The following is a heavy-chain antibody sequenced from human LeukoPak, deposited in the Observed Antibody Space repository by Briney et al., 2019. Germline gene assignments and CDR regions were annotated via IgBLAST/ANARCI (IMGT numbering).Heavy chain of an antibody. J-gene: IGHJ4*02. CDR2: MNPNTGNT. Sequence: GASVKVSCKASGYAFSNYDINWVRQATGQGLEWMGWMNPNTGNTGYAQKFQGRVTMTRNTSISTAYMELSGLRSEDTAVYYCARVSPLDYYDTSGYYYWGQGTLVTVSS. CDR1: GYAFSNYD. V-gene: IGHV1-8*01. CDR3: ARVSPLDYYDTSGYYY. D-gene: IGHD3-22*01.